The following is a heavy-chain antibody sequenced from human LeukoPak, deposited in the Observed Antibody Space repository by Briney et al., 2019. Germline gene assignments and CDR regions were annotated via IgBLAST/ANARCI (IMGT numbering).Heavy chain of an antibody. J-gene: IGHJ4*02. Sequence: ASVKVSCKASGYTFIGYYMHWVRQAPGQGLEWMGWINPNSGGTNYAQKFQGRVTMTRDTSISTAYMELSRLRSDDTAVYYCASGRLYGSGSYHSFDYRGQGTLVTVSS. D-gene: IGHD3-10*01. V-gene: IGHV1-2*02. CDR1: GYTFIGYY. CDR3: ASGRLYGSGSYHSFDY. CDR2: INPNSGGT.